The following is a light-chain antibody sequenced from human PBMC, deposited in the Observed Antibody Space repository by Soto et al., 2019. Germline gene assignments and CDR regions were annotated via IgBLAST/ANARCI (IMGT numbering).Light chain of an antibody. CDR1: GIDDYDYNF. J-gene: IGLJ2*01. Sequence: QSALTQPTSASGSAGHSVTIPCTGTGIDDYDYNFVSWYQHHPGKVPKLIIFEVNKRPSGVPDRFSGSKSGTTASLTVSGLQADDEADYYCSTFAVSPVIFGGGPKLTVL. CDR3: STFAVSPVI. V-gene: IGLV2-8*01. CDR2: EVN.